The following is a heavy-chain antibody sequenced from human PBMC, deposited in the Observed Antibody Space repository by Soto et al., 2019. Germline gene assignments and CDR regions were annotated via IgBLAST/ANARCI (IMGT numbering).Heavy chain of an antibody. D-gene: IGHD2-15*01. CDR3: ARLEACGGGSRYSLPPYYYGMDV. V-gene: IGHV3-48*03. CDR1: GFTFSSYE. Sequence: GGSLRLSCAASGFTFSSYEMNWVRQAPGKGLEWVSYISSSGSTIYYADSVKGRFTISRDNAKNSLYLQMNSLRAEDTAVYYCARLEACGGGSRYSLPPYYYGMDVWGQGTTVTVSS. CDR2: ISSSGSTI. J-gene: IGHJ6*02.